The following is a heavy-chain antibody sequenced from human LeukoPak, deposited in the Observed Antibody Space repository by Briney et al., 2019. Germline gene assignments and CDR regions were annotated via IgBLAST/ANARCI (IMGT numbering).Heavy chain of an antibody. Sequence: SGTLSLTCAVSGGSISSSNWWSWVRQPPGKGLEWIGEIYHSGSTNYNPSLKSRVTISVDTSKNQFSLKLSSVTAADTAVYYCARVVDIVVVPAAIRGDWYFDLWGRGTLVTVSS. CDR1: GGSISSSNW. V-gene: IGHV4-4*02. J-gene: IGHJ2*01. CDR3: ARVVDIVVVPAAIRGDWYFDL. D-gene: IGHD2-2*02. CDR2: IYHSGST.